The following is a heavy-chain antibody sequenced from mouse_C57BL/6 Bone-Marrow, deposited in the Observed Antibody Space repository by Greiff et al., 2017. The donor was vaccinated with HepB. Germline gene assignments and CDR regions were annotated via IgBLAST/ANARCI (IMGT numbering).Heavy chain of an antibody. CDR3: ARPSTGAWFAY. CDR1: GFTFSDYG. Sequence: EVKLMESGGGLVKPGGSLKLSCAASGFTFSDYGMHWVRQAPEKGLEWVAYISRGSSTIYYADTVKGRFTISRDNAKNTLFLQMTSLRSEDTAMYYCARPSTGAWFAYWGQGTLVTVSA. J-gene: IGHJ3*01. V-gene: IGHV5-17*01. CDR2: ISRGSSTI.